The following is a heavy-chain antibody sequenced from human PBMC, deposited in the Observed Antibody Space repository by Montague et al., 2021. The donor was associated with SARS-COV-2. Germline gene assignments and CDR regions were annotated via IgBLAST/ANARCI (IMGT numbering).Heavy chain of an antibody. Sequence: SETLSLTCSVSGDSITNHYWSWIRQPAGKGLEWIGRMHFTGKTNSSPFFSSRLTMSADTSKKQFSLKLTSVTAADTAIYFCAGDRFDFGAGRQGTMDFWGQGTLVTVSS. CDR2: MHFTGKT. CDR1: GDSITNHY. CDR3: AGDRFDFGAGRQGTMDF. D-gene: IGHD3-10*01. V-gene: IGHV4-4*07. J-gene: IGHJ4*02.